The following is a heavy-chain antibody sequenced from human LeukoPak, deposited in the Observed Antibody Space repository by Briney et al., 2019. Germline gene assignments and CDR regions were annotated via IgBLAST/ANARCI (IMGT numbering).Heavy chain of an antibody. CDR2: TYYSGST. J-gene: IGHJ4*02. V-gene: IGHV4-59*08. D-gene: IGHD3-10*01. CDR3: AALRGSSGSFDY. CDR1: GVSISSYY. Sequence: KTSETLSLTCTVSGVSISSYYWSWIRQPPGKGLEWIGYTYYSGSTNYNPSLKSRVTISVDTSKNQFSVRLTSVTAADTALYYCAALRGSSGSFDYWGQGTLVTVSS.